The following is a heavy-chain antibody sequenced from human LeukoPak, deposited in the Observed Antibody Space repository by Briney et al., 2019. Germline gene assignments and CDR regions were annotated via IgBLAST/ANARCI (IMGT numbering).Heavy chain of an antibody. CDR2: VNPDGSET. V-gene: IGHV3-7*03. Sequence: GGSLRLSCATSGFTFSPYWMDWVRQAPGKGLEWVANVNPDGSETYYLDSVKGRFTISRDNPKNTLYLQMNSLRAEDTAVYFCAKRGVVIRVILVGFHKEAYYFDSWGQGALVTVSS. CDR3: AKRGVVIRVILVGFHKEAYYFDS. J-gene: IGHJ4*02. D-gene: IGHD3-22*01. CDR1: GFTFSPYW.